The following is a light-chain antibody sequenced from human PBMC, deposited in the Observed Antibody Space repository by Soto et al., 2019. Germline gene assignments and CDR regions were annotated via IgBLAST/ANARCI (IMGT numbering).Light chain of an antibody. Sequence: QSALTQPASVSGSPGQSITISCTGTSSDVGGYNYVSWYQQHPGKAPKLMIYEVSNRPSGVSNRFSGSKSDNTASLTISGLQAEDEADYHCSSYTSSITVVFGGGTKVTVL. CDR1: SSDVGGYNY. V-gene: IGLV2-14*01. J-gene: IGLJ2*01. CDR2: EVS. CDR3: SSYTSSITVV.